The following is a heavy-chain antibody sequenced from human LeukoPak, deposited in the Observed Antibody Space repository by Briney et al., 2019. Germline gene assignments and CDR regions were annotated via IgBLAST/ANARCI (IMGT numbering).Heavy chain of an antibody. Sequence: ASVKVSCKASGYTFTSYAIHWVRQAPGQRREWMGWSNTGNTKYSQEFQGRVTFTMDTNTAYMELSSLRSDDMAVYYCARSGSYSPNDAFDIWGQGTMVTVSS. J-gene: IGHJ3*02. D-gene: IGHD1-26*01. CDR2: SNTGNT. CDR1: GYTFTSYA. CDR3: ARSGSYSPNDAFDI. V-gene: IGHV1-3*02.